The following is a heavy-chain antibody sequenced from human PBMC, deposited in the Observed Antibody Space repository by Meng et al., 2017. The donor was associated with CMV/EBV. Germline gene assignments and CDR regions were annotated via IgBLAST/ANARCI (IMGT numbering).Heavy chain of an antibody. D-gene: IGHD3-3*01. CDR2: ISSSSCYI. CDR3: ARDNDFWSGYYRYYYYYYGMDV. J-gene: IGHJ6*02. CDR1: GFTFSSYS. Sequence: GESLKISCAASGFTFSSYSMNWVRQAPGKGLEWVSSISSSSCYIYYADSVKGRFTISRDNAKNSLYLQMNSLRAEDTAVYYCARDNDFWSGYYRYYYYYYGMDVWGQGTTVTVSS. V-gene: IGHV3-21*01.